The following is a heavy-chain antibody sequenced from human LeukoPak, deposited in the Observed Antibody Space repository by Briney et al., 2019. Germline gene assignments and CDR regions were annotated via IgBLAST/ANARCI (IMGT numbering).Heavy chain of an antibody. CDR1: GFTFSSYA. CDR3: AKNSPRYCGGDCPLDY. CDR2: ISGSGGST. Sequence: PGGSLRLSCAASGFTFSSYAMSWVRQAPGKGLEWVSAISGSGGSTYYADSVKGRFTTSRDNSKNTLYLQMNSLRAEDTAVYYCAKNSPRYCGGDCPLDYWGQGTLVTVSS. J-gene: IGHJ4*02. V-gene: IGHV3-23*01. D-gene: IGHD2-21*02.